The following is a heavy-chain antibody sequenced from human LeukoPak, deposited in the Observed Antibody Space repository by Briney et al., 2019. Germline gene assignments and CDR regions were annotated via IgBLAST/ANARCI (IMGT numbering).Heavy chain of an antibody. CDR3: ARDFGRTCFDY. J-gene: IGHJ4*02. V-gene: IGHV4-59*01. CDR2: IYYSGST. Sequence: KPSETLSLTCTVSGGSISSYYWSWIRQPPGKGLEWIGYIYYSGSTNYNPSLKSRVTISVDTSKNQFSLKLSSVTAADTAVYYCARDFGRTCFDYWGQGTLVTVSS. CDR1: GGSISSYY. D-gene: IGHD3-10*01.